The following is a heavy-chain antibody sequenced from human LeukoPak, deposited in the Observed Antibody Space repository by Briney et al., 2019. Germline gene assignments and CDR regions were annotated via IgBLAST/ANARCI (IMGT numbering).Heavy chain of an antibody. D-gene: IGHD6-19*01. V-gene: IGHV4-59*12. Sequence: SETLSLTCTVSGGSISSYYWSWIRQPPGKGLKWIGYIYYSGSTNYNPSLKSRVTISVDTSKNQFSLKLSSVTAADTAVYYCARDNHSIGWYPPYFDYWGQGTLVTVSS. CDR3: ARDNHSIGWYPPYFDY. CDR2: IYYSGST. CDR1: GGSISSYY. J-gene: IGHJ4*02.